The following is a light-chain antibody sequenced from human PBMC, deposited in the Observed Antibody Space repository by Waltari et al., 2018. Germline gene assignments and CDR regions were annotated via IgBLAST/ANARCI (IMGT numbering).Light chain of an antibody. CDR1: QNIRTY. J-gene: IGKJ1*01. CDR2: GAS. V-gene: IGKV1-39*01. Sequence: DIQMTQSPSSLSASVGDTVTPTCRASQNIRTYLNWYQQKTAKAPKLLIYGASTLQRGVPSRFRGSASGTEFTLTVTNLQPDDFATYFCQQSFSSPWTFGQGTTVNI. CDR3: QQSFSSPWT.